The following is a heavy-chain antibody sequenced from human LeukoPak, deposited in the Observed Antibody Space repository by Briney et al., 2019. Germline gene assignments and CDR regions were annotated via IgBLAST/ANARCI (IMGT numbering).Heavy chain of an antibody. V-gene: IGHV4-61*02. CDR3: ASYYYDYVWGSYSYFDY. CDR1: GGSISSGSYY. CDR2: IYTSGST. D-gene: IGHD3-16*01. J-gene: IGHJ4*02. Sequence: TSETLSLTCTVSGGSISSGSYYWSWIRQPAGKGLEWIGRIYTSGSTNYNPSLKSRVTISVDTSKNQFSLKLSSVTAADTAVYYCASYYYDYVWGSYSYFDYWGQGTLVTVSS.